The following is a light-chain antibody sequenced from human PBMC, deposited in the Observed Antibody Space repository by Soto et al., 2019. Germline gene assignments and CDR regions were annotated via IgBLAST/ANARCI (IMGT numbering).Light chain of an antibody. CDR3: QQTNRVPLT. CDR2: AAS. CDR1: QGIRSW. V-gene: IGKV1-12*01. Sequence: DIQMTQSPSSVSASVGDRVTITCRASQGIRSWLAWYQQKPGKAPNLLIYAASSLQSGVPSRFSGSGSGTDFTLTISSLQPEDFATYYCQQTNRVPLTCGGGTKVEIK. J-gene: IGKJ4*01.